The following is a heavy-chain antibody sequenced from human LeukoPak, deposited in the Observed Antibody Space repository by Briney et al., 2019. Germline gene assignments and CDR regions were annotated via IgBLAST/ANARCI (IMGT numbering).Heavy chain of an antibody. Sequence: GGSLRLSCAASGFTFSGSAMHWVRQASGKGLEWVGRIKSKTDGGTTDYAAPVKGRFTISRDDSKNTLYLQMNSLKTEDTAVYYCTTDLRVRGVITYYYYMDVWGKGTTVTVSS. CDR3: TTDLRVRGVITYYYYMDV. CDR1: GFTFSGSA. J-gene: IGHJ6*03. V-gene: IGHV3-15*01. D-gene: IGHD3-10*01. CDR2: IKSKTDGGTT.